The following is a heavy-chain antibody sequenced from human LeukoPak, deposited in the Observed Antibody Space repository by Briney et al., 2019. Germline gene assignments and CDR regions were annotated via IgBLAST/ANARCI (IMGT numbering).Heavy chain of an antibody. D-gene: IGHD6-19*01. CDR3: AKVGGSGWDFDY. Sequence: GGSLRLSCVAPGFTLSSYAMSWVRPAPGKGLGWVSGIIGSGDDTYYTDSGKGRFTISKDNTKNTLDLQMNSLRAEDAALSYCAKVGGSGWDFDYWGQGTLVTVSS. J-gene: IGHJ4*02. V-gene: IGHV3-23*01. CDR1: GFTLSSYA. CDR2: IIGSGDDT.